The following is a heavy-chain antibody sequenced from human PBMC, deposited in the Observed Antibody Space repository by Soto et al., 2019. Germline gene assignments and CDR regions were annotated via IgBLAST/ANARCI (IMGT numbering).Heavy chain of an antibody. D-gene: IGHD2-2*01. J-gene: IGHJ4*02. CDR1: GYTFTGYA. Sequence: GASVKVSCKASGYTFTGYAIHWVRQAPGQRHEWMGWINGGNGDTKYSQKFQGRVTITRDTSASTAYMELTSLGSEDTAVYHCARGYCSSTSCQYYFDFWGQGTLVTDSS. CDR3: ARGYCSSTSCQYYFDF. CDR2: INGGNGDT. V-gene: IGHV1-3*01.